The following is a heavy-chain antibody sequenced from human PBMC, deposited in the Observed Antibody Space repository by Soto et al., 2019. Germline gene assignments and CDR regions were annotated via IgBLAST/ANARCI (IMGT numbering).Heavy chain of an antibody. CDR3: ARDFSSMVRGRPSVGGMDV. D-gene: IGHD3-10*01. V-gene: IGHV3-48*02. J-gene: IGHJ6*04. Sequence: GVSLRLSCLASGFTFSSYSMNWVRQAPGKGLEWVSYISSSSSTIYYADSVKGRFTISRDNAKNSLYLQMNSLRDEDTAVYYCARDFSSMVRGRPSVGGMDVWGKGTTVIVSS. CDR2: ISSSSSTI. CDR1: GFTFSSYS.